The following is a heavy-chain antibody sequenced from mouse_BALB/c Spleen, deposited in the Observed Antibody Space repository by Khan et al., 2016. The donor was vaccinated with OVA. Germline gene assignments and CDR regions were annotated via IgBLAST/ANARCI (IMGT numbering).Heavy chain of an antibody. Sequence: QVQLKESGPELVKPGASVRISCKASGYTFTSYYIHWVRQRPGQGLEWIGWIYPTYVDTKYNEKFKDKATLTADKSSSAAYMQFSSLTSEDSAGYFCARSDSGTVFDYWGQGTTLTVSS. D-gene: IGHD4-1*01. V-gene: IGHV1S56*01. J-gene: IGHJ2*01. CDR3: ARSDSGTVFDY. CDR1: GYTFTSYY. CDR2: IYPTYVDT.